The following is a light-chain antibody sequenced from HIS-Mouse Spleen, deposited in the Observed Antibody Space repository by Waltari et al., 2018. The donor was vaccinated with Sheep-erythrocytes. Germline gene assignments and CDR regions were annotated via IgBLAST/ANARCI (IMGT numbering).Light chain of an antibody. CDR3: PPSSLSPWT. CDR2: GAS. V-gene: IGKV3-20*01. CDR1: QSVSSSY. Sequence: EIVVTQSPGTLSLSPGERATLSCRASQSVSSSYLAWYQQKPGQAPRLLIYGASSRAPSLPDRFSGSGSGTDFTLTISLLRPSPFSFSSSPPSSLSPWTFGQGTKVEI. J-gene: IGKJ1*01.